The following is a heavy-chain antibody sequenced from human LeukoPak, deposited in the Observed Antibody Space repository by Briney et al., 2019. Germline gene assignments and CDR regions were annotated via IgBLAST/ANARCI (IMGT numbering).Heavy chain of an antibody. CDR2: VYNSRST. J-gene: IGHJ4*02. V-gene: IGHV4-59*08. Sequence: SETLSLTCTVSGGSISSYYWSWIRQPPGKGLEWIGHVYNSRSTNYNPSLKSRVTISVDMSKNQFSLKLSSVTAADTAVYYCARHTSGLNFDYWGQGTLVTVSS. CDR3: ARHTSGLNFDY. CDR1: GGSISSYY. D-gene: IGHD6-19*01.